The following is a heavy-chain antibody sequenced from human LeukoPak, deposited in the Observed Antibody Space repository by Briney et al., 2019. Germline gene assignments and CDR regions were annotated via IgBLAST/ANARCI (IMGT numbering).Heavy chain of an antibody. J-gene: IGHJ4*02. Sequence: GGSLRLSCSVSGFTFSSYALHWVRQAPGKGLEWVAVISYDGSNKYYGDPVKGRFTISRDNSKNTLYLQMNSLRAEDTAVYYCARDGYCTNGVCYTPDYWGQGTLVTVSS. CDR2: ISYDGSNK. CDR1: GFTFSSYA. D-gene: IGHD2-8*01. V-gene: IGHV3-30*04. CDR3: ARDGYCTNGVCYTPDY.